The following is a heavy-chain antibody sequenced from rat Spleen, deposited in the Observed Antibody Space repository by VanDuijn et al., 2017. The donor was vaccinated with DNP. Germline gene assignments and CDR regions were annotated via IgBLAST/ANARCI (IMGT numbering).Heavy chain of an antibody. J-gene: IGHJ2*01. V-gene: IGHV2S12*01. D-gene: IGHD3-1*01. CDR1: GFSLTSYG. Sequence: QVQLKESGPGLVQPSQTLSLTCTVSGFSLTSYGVSWVRQPPGKGLEWIAAMSTSGDTSYNSVLRSRLSISRDTSKDQVFLKMNILQTEDTAIYFCTRHDGPEVYFDYWGQGGMVTVSS. CDR2: MSTSGDT. CDR3: TRHDGPEVYFDY.